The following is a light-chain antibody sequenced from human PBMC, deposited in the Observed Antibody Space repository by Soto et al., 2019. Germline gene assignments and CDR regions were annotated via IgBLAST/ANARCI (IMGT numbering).Light chain of an antibody. V-gene: IGKV3-15*01. CDR1: QSVSNN. CDR2: GAS. J-gene: IGKJ4*01. Sequence: EIVMTQSPATLSVSPGEKATLSCRASQSVSNNLAWFQQKPGQVPRLLIYGASNRATGVSARFSGSGSGTEFTLTISSLQSEDFAVYYCQQRSNWPAPFGGGTKVEIK. CDR3: QQRSNWPAP.